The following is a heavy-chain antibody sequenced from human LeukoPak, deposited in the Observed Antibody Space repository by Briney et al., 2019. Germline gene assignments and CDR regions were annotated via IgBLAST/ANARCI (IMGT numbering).Heavy chain of an antibody. CDR3: ARGGYYDSSAPFDY. Sequence: PSETLSLTCTVSGGSISSYYWSWIRQPAGKGLEWIGRICTSGSTNYNPSLKSRVTMSVDTSKNQFSLKLSSVTAADTAVYYCARGGYYDSSAPFDYWGQGTLVTVSS. V-gene: IGHV4-4*07. J-gene: IGHJ4*02. CDR2: ICTSGST. CDR1: GGSISSYY. D-gene: IGHD3-22*01.